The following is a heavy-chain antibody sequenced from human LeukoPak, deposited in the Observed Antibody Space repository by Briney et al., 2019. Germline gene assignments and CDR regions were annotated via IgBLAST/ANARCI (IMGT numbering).Heavy chain of an antibody. CDR3: ARVGVGDYGDYGWFDP. Sequence: SETLSLTCTVSGGSISSSSYYWGWIRQPPGKGLEWIGSIYYSGSTYYNPSFKSRVTISVDTSKNQFSLKLSSVTAADTAVYYCARVGVGDYGDYGWFDPWGQGTLVTDSS. CDR2: IYYSGST. V-gene: IGHV4-39*07. CDR1: GGSISSSSYY. J-gene: IGHJ5*02. D-gene: IGHD4-17*01.